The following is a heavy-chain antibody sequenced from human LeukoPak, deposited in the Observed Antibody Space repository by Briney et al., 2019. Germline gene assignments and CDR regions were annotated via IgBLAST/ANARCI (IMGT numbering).Heavy chain of an antibody. D-gene: IGHD6-13*01. CDR1: GYTFTGYY. CDR2: INPNSGGT. CDR3: ARGSGLSSSWYYYYYYGMDV. Sequence: GASVKVSCKASGYTFTGYYMHRVRQAPGQGLEWMGWINPNSGGTNYAQKFQGRVTMTRDTSISTAYMELSRLRSDDTAVYYCARGSGLSSSWYYYYYYGMDVWGQGTTVTVSS. J-gene: IGHJ6*02. V-gene: IGHV1-2*02.